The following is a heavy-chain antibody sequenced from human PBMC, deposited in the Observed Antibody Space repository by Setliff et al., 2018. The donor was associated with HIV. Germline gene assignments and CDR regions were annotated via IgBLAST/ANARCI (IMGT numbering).Heavy chain of an antibody. V-gene: IGHV4-61*02. CDR3: ARASSDIPGVDSNYFGD. CDR1: GDSISSGSNY. J-gene: IGHJ4*02. CDR2: IYTSGP. Sequence: SETLSLTCTVSGDSISSGSNYWSWIRQPAGKGLEWIGRIYTSGPRYNPSLENRVTISVDTSKSQFFLMLSSVTAADTAVYYCARASSDIPGVDSNYFGDWGQGTLVTVS. D-gene: IGHD2-2*01.